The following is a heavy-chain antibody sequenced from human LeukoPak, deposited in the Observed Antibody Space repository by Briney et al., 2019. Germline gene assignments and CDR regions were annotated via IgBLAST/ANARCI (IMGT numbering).Heavy chain of an antibody. V-gene: IGHV4-4*07. CDR2: MYTSGTT. Sequence: SETLSLTCSVSGASITSDYWSWIRQPAGKGLEWIGRMYTSGTTNYNPSLKSRVTMSVDAPKNQLSLKLSSVTAADTAVYYCARDQILWIGEAFYMDVWGKGTTVIISS. D-gene: IGHD3-10*01. CDR1: GASITSDY. J-gene: IGHJ6*03. CDR3: ARDQILWIGEAFYMDV.